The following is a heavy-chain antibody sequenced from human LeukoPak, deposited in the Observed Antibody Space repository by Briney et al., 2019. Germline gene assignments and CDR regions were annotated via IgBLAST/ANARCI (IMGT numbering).Heavy chain of an antibody. J-gene: IGHJ4*02. Sequence: SETLSLTCAVSGGSISSSNWWSRVRQPPGKGLEWIGEIYHSGSTNYNPSLKSRVTISVDKSKNQFSLKLSSVTAADTAVYYCARSPVVIRGYFDYWGQGTPVTVSS. CDR1: GGSISSSNW. CDR3: ARSPVVIRGYFDY. CDR2: IYHSGST. D-gene: IGHD3-22*01. V-gene: IGHV4-4*02.